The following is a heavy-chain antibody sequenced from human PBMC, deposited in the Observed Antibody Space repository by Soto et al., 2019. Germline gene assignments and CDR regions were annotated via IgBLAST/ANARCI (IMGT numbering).Heavy chain of an antibody. D-gene: IGHD6-19*01. CDR1: GGSISSYY. CDR3: ARQPISYSSGWSTYYYYYMDV. V-gene: IGHV4-59*08. CDR2: IYYSGST. Sequence: SETLSLTCTVSGGSISSYYWSWIRQPPGKGLEWIGYIYYSGSTNYNPSLKSRVTISVDTSKNQFPLKLSSVTAADTAVYYCARQPISYSSGWSTYYYYYMDVWGKGTTVTVSS. J-gene: IGHJ6*03.